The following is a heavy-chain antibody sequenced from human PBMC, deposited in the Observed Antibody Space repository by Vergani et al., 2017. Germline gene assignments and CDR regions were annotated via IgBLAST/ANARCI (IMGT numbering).Heavy chain of an antibody. CDR2: IKSDGSIT. CDR1: GFSFNSYW. Sequence: DVHLAESGGGFFQPGGSLRLSCSASGFSFNSYWMHWVRQVPGKGLLWVSRIKSDGSITAYADSVKGRFTISRDNAKNSLYLQMNSLRAEDTAVYYCARERYSSGWYPTPLDYWGQGTLVTVSS. V-gene: IGHV3-74*03. D-gene: IGHD6-19*01. J-gene: IGHJ4*02. CDR3: ARERYSSGWYPTPLDY.